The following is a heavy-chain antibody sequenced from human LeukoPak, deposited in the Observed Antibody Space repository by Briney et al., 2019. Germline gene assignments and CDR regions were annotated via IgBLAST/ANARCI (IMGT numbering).Heavy chain of an antibody. CDR2: IYYSGST. V-gene: IGHV4-59*08. CDR3: ARGGRGVVDY. CDR1: GGSISSYY. J-gene: IGHJ4*02. Sequence: PSETLSLTCTVSGGSISSYYGSWIRQPPGKGLEWIGYIYYSGSTNYNPSLKSRVTISVDTSKNQFSLKLSSVTAADTAVYYCARGGRGVVDYWGQGTLVTVSS. D-gene: IGHD3-10*01.